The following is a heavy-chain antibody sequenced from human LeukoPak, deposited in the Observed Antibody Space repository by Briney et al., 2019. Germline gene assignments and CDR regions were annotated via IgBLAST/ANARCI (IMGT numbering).Heavy chain of an antibody. CDR3: ARGGITIFGVVITPFDY. CDR1: GGSISSSSYY. D-gene: IGHD3-3*01. CDR2: IYYSGST. V-gene: IGHV4-39*07. Sequence: SETLSLTCTVSGGSISSSSYYWGWIRQPPGKGLEWIGSIYYSGSTYYNPSLKSRVTISVDRSKNQFSLKLSSVTAADTAVYYCARGGITIFGVVITPFDYWGQGTLVTVSS. J-gene: IGHJ4*02.